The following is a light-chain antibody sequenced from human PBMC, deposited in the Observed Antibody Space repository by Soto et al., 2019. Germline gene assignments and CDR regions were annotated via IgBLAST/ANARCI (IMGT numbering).Light chain of an antibody. CDR3: AAWDDSLNGLV. Sequence: QSVLTQPPSASGTPGQRVTISCSGSSSNIGSNTVNWYQQLPGTAPKLLIYNNNQRPSGVPDRFSGSKSGTSASLAISGLQYEEEADYYCAAWDDSLNGLVFGAGTKVTVL. J-gene: IGLJ1*01. V-gene: IGLV1-44*01. CDR2: NNN. CDR1: SSNIGSNT.